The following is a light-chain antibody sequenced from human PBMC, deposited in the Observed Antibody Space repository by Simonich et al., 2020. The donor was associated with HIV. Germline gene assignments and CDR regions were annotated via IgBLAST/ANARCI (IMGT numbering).Light chain of an antibody. CDR2: KAS. CDR1: QSLCDW. CDR3: QQSYSTPRT. V-gene: IGKV1-5*03. Sequence: DIQMTQSPSTLSASVGDRVTITCRASQSLCDWLAWYQQKPGKATKLLIYKASNLESGVPSRFSGSGSGTEFTLTISSLQPDDFATYYCQQSYSTPRTFGQGTRLEIK. J-gene: IGKJ5*01.